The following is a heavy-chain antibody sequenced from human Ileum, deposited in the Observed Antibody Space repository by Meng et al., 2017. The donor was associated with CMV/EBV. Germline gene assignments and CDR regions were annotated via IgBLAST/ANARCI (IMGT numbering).Heavy chain of an antibody. CDR1: AFTFSSYA. Sequence: ESLKISCAASAFTFSSYAMSWVRQAPGKGLEWVSSISGSGGTAYYADSVKGRFTISRDNSKNTLYLQMDSLRAEDTAVYYCAKSLTYFHYHGMDVWGQGTTVTVSS. V-gene: IGHV3-23*01. D-gene: IGHD4/OR15-4a*01. J-gene: IGHJ6*02. CDR3: AKSLTYFHYHGMDV. CDR2: ISGSGGTA.